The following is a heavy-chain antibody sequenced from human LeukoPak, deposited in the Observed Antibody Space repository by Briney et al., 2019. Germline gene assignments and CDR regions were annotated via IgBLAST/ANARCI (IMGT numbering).Heavy chain of an antibody. CDR2: IYSGGFT. J-gene: IGHJ1*01. Sequence: PGGSLRLSCAASGFTVSSNYMSWVRQAPGKGLEWVSVIYSGGFTYYADSVKGRFTISRDNSKKTLYLQMSSLRAEDTAVYYCARLEYGDDQYFQHWGQGTLVSVSS. CDR1: GFTVSSNY. V-gene: IGHV3-53*01. CDR3: ARLEYGDDQYFQH. D-gene: IGHD4-17*01.